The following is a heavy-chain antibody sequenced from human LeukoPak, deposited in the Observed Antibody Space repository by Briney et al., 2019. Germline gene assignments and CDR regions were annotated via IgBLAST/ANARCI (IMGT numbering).Heavy chain of an antibody. J-gene: IGHJ4*02. V-gene: IGHV3-53*01. Sequence: PGGSLRLSCAASGFTVSSNYMTWVRQAPGKGLEWVSVIHSGGTTSYADSVKGRFTISRDNSKNTLYLQMNNLRAEDTAVYYCARVPDSTGWYLDYWGQGTLVTVSS. CDR3: ARVPDSTGWYLDY. CDR2: IHSGGTT. D-gene: IGHD6-19*01. CDR1: GFTVSSNY.